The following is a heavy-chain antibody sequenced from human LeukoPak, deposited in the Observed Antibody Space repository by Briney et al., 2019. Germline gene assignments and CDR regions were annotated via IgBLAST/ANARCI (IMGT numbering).Heavy chain of an antibody. D-gene: IGHD2/OR15-2a*01. Sequence: GGSLRLSCAASGFAFNNAWMSWVRQAPGKGLEWVGRIKSKTNGGTTDYAAPVKGRFTISRDDSKNMLFLQMNTLKTEDTAVYYCTSDDPVNRSWGKGTLVTVSS. V-gene: IGHV3-15*01. CDR1: GFAFNNAW. CDR2: IKSKTNGGTT. J-gene: IGHJ4*02. CDR3: TSDDPVNRS.